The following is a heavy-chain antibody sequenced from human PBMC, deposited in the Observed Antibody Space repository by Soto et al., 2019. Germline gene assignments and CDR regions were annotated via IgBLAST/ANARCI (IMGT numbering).Heavy chain of an antibody. Sequence: ASVKVSCKASGYTFTGCYIHWVRQAPGQGLEWMGWIDPNSGGTNYAQKFQGWVTMTRDTSISTAYMELSRLRSDDTAVYYCARDRSVDGYNYVDYWGQGTLVTVSS. CDR2: IDPNSGGT. J-gene: IGHJ4*02. V-gene: IGHV1-2*04. CDR3: ARDRSVDGYNYVDY. D-gene: IGHD5-12*01. CDR1: GYTFTGCY.